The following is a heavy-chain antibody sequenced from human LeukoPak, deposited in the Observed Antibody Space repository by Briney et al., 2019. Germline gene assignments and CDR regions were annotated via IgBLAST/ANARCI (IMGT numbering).Heavy chain of an antibody. J-gene: IGHJ4*02. Sequence: AGGSLRLSCAASGFTFSSYAMNWVRQAPGKGLEWVSTIGAGSGSTYYADSVKGRFTISRDNSKNTLYLQMNSLRAEDTAVYYCAKGVSSLVPATRVPDYWGQGTLVTVSS. CDR3: AKGVSSLVPATRVPDY. D-gene: IGHD2-2*01. V-gene: IGHV3-23*01. CDR2: IGAGSGST. CDR1: GFTFSSYA.